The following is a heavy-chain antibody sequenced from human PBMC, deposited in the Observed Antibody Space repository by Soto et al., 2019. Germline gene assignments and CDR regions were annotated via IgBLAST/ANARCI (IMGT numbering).Heavy chain of an antibody. CDR3: ARGVDFEGFSPYGMDV. D-gene: IGHD3-3*01. Sequence: SETLSLTCTVSCGSINTGDYYWTWIRQPRGKGLEWIGYIYYSGTTYYNPSLKSRVSLSLDTSKNHFSLRLTSVTAADTAVYYCARGVDFEGFSPYGMDVWGQGTTVTVSS. CDR1: CGSINTGDYY. CDR2: IYYSGTT. J-gene: IGHJ6*02. V-gene: IGHV4-30-4*01.